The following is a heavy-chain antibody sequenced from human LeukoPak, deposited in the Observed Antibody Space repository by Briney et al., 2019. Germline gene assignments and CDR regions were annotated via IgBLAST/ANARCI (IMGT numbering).Heavy chain of an antibody. J-gene: IGHJ4*02. CDR1: GGSISNSY. CDR2: FHDSEST. V-gene: IGHV4-59*01. CDR3: ARGDASGRPGIGFDF. Sequence: SETLSLTCTVSGGSISNSYWSWIRQPPRKGLEWIGFFHDSESTNYNPSLKSRVSISLDTSKNQVSLWLSSVTAADTAVYYCARGDASGRPGIGFDFWGQGTLVTVSS. D-gene: IGHD1-26*01.